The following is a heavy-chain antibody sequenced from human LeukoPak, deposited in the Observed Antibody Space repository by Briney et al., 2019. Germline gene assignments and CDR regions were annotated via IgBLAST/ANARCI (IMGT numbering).Heavy chain of an antibody. V-gene: IGHV1-18*01. CDR2: ISAYNGNT. CDR1: GYTFTSYG. Sequence: ASVKVSCKASGYTFTSYGISWVRQAPGQRLEWMGWISAYNGNTNFAQKLQGRVTMTTDTSTSTAYMDLRSLRSDDTAVYYCARDQAATNTQVRFCLDWGQGTLVTVSS. CDR3: ARDQAATNTQVRFCLD. J-gene: IGHJ4*02. D-gene: IGHD3-9*01.